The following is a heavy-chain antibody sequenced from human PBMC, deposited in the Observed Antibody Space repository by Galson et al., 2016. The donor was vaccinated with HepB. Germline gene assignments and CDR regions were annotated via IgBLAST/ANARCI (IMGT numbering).Heavy chain of an antibody. Sequence: SLRLSCAASGFTFTSYAMSWVRQALGKGLEWVSAISGGDGSTYYADSVKGRFTISRDISKNTVYLQMNSLRAEDTALYYCAKSMNWNNHLLLFWGQGTLVTVSS. CDR2: ISGGDGST. CDR1: GFTFTSYA. V-gene: IGHV3-23*01. CDR3: AKSMNWNNHLLLF. J-gene: IGHJ4*02. D-gene: IGHD1/OR15-1a*01.